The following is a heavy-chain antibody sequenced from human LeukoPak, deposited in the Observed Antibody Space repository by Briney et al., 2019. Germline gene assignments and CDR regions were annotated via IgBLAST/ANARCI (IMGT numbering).Heavy chain of an antibody. CDR1: GFTFDDYG. CDR3: ARVEGYCSSTSCYVGAFDI. J-gene: IGHJ3*02. CDR2: INCNGGST. V-gene: IGHV3-20*01. D-gene: IGHD2-2*01. Sequence: PGGSLRLSCAASGFTFDDYGMSWVRQAPGKGLEWVSGINCNGGSTGYADSVKGRFTISRDNAKNSLYLQMNSLRAEDTALYHCARVEGYCSSTSCYVGAFDIWGQGTMVTVSS.